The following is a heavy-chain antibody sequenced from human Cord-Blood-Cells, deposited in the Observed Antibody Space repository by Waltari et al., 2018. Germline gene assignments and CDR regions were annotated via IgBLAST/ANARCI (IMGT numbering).Heavy chain of an antibody. J-gene: IGHJ3*02. CDR2: IYYRGST. V-gene: IGHV4-39*01. Sequence: QLQLQESGPGLVKPSETLSLTCTVSGGSISSSSYYWGWLRQPPGKGLEWIGSIYYRGSTYYNPSLKSRVTISVDTSKNQFSLKLSSVTAADTAVYYCASPYYDFWSGYYQEAFDIWGQGTMVTVSS. D-gene: IGHD3-3*01. CDR3: ASPYYDFWSGYYQEAFDI. CDR1: GGSISSSSYY.